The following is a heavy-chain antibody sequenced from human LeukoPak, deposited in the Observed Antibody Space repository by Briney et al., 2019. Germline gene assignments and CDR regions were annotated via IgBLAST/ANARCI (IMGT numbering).Heavy chain of an antibody. Sequence: GGSLRLSCAASGPTFSGSAMSWVRQAPGKGLEWVSLISGSGNSTYYADSVKGRFTISRDNSKNTLYLQMNSLRAEDTAVYYCAKVLVLVSANRYYFDYWGQGTLVTVS. CDR3: AKVLVLVSANRYYFDY. D-gene: IGHD2-15*01. CDR2: ISGSGNST. V-gene: IGHV3-23*01. CDR1: GPTFSGSA. J-gene: IGHJ4*02.